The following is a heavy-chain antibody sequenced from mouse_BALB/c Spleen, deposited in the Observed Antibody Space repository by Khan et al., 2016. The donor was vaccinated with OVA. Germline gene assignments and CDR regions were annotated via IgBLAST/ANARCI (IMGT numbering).Heavy chain of an antibody. D-gene: IGHD2-1*01. J-gene: IGHJ3*01. CDR3: ARSGFGNPFAY. CDR2: INPNNGDS. Sequence: QVQLQQPGAELVKPGTSVKISCKASGYTFTSYYMYWVKQRPGQGLEWIGGINPNNGDSNFNEKFKSKATLTVAKSYSTAYMQLGILTSDDSAVYYCARSGFGNPFAYWGQGTLVTVSA. V-gene: IGHV1S81*02. CDR1: GYTFTSYY.